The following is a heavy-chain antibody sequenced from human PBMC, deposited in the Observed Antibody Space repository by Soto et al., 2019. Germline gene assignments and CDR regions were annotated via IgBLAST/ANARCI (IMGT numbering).Heavy chain of an antibody. CDR1: GDSITSGGYY. J-gene: IGHJ6*02. V-gene: IGHV4-31*03. D-gene: IGHD3-10*01. CDR3: ARDYYGAGSHYYYYGMEV. CDR2: IYHSGGA. Sequence: QVQLQESGPGVVKPSQTMSLTCTVSGDSITSGGYYWSWLRQQPGKGLEWIGYIYHSGGASYNPSLRGRAVISIDTSKNQFFLRMNAVTAADTATDYCARDYYGAGSHYYYYGMEVWGQGTTVTVSS.